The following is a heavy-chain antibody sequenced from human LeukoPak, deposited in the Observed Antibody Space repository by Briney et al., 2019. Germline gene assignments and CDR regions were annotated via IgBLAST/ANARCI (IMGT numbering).Heavy chain of an antibody. V-gene: IGHV3-21*01. CDR2: ISSSSSYI. Sequence: GGSLRLSCAASGFTFSSYSMNWVRQAPGQGLEWVSSISSSSSYIYYADSVKGRFTISRDNAKNSLYLQMNSLRAEDTAVYYCARVWFGELFSPFDYWGQGTLVTVSS. CDR1: GFTFSSYS. J-gene: IGHJ4*02. CDR3: ARVWFGELFSPFDY. D-gene: IGHD3-10*01.